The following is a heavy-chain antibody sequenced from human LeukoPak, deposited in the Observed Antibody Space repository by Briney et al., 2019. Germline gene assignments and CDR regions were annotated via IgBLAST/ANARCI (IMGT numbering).Heavy chain of an antibody. CDR2: INHSGST. CDR3: ARRYCSSTSFYAFHY. D-gene: IGHD2-2*01. J-gene: IGHJ4*02. Sequence: SETLSLTCAVYGGSFRGYYWSWLRQPPGKGLEWVGEINHSGSTNYNPSLKSRVTISVDTSKGQYSLKLSSVSAADTAVYYCARRYCSSTSFYAFHYWGQGTLVTVSS. CDR1: GGSFRGYY. V-gene: IGHV4-34*01.